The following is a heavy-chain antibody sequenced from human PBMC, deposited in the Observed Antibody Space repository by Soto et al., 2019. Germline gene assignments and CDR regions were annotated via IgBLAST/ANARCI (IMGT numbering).Heavy chain of an antibody. J-gene: IGHJ4*02. CDR2: INHSGST. V-gene: IGHV4-34*01. CDR1: GRSFSGYY. CDR3: ARAYGGNSGVFDY. Sequence: QVQLQQWGAGLLKPSETLSLTCAVYGRSFSGYYWSWIRQPPGKGLEWIGEINHSGSTNYNPSLTRRVTISVDTSQNQFSLNLSSVTAADTAVYYCARAYGGNSGVFDYWGQGTLVTVSS. D-gene: IGHD4-17*01.